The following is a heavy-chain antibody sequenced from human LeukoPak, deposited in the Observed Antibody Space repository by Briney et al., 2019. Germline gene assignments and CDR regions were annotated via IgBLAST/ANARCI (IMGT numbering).Heavy chain of an antibody. V-gene: IGHV1-8*01. Sequence: ASVKVSCKASGYTFTSYDINWVRQATGQGLEWMGWMNPNSGNTGYAQKFQGRVTMTRNTSISTAYMELSSLRSEDTAVYYCARGILSSGAFDIWGQGTMDTVSS. D-gene: IGHD2-21*01. CDR1: GYTFTSYD. CDR3: ARGILSSGAFDI. J-gene: IGHJ3*02. CDR2: MNPNSGNT.